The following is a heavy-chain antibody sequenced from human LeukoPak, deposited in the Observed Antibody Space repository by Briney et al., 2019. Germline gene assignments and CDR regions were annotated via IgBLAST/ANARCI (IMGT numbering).Heavy chain of an antibody. CDR3: ARGRYYGTI. J-gene: IGHJ4*02. CDR2: ISSSSSTI. CDR1: GFTFSSYG. Sequence: GGSLRLSCAASGFTFSSYGMHWVRQAPGKGLEWVSYISSSSSTIYYADSVKGRFTISRDNAKNSLYLQMNSLRAEDTAVYYCARGRYYGTIWGQGTLVTVSS. V-gene: IGHV3-48*04. D-gene: IGHD3-10*01.